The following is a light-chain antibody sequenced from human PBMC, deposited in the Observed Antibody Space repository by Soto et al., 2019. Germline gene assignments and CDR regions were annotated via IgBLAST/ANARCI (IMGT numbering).Light chain of an antibody. J-gene: IGLJ2*01. CDR3: SSYTTSNTLV. CDR1: SSDVGAYNF. Sequence: QSALTQPASVSGSPGQSNTISCTGTSSDVGAYNFVSWYQQHPGKAPKLMIYDVTNRPSGVSSRFSGSKSGNTASLAISGLQAEDEADYYCSSYTTSNTLVFGGGTKLTVL. CDR2: DVT. V-gene: IGLV2-14*03.